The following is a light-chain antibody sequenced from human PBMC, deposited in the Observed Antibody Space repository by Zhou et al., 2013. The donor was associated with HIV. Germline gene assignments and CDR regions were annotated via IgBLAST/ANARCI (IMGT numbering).Light chain of an antibody. J-gene: IGKJ1*01. CDR2: KAS. CDR3: QQYNSYTWT. Sequence: DTRMTQTPSTLSASIGDRVTITCRASQSVSVYLAWYQQRPGGAPKVLIYKASTLASGVPSRFSGSGSGREFTLTISSLQPDDLATYYCQQYNSYTWTFGQGTKVEIK. CDR1: QSVSVY. V-gene: IGKV1-5*03.